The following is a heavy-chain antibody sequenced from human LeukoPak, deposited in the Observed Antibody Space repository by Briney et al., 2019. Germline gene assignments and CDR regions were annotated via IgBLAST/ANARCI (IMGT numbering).Heavy chain of an antibody. CDR3: ARVPFDY. CDR1: GYTFSNYA. Sequence: ASVKVSCKASGYTFSNYAISWVRQAPGQGLEWMGGIIPIFGTANYAQKFRGRVTITADTSTSTAYMELRSLRSDDTAVYYCARVPFDYWGQGTMVTVSS. CDR2: IIPIFGTA. V-gene: IGHV1-69*06. J-gene: IGHJ4*03.